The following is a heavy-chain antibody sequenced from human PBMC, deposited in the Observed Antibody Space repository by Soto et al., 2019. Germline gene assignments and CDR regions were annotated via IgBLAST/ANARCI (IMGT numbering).Heavy chain of an antibody. CDR3: AAVMGSDYDYVWGSLSFDH. J-gene: IGHJ4*02. Sequence: VQLLQSGGGLVQPGGSLILYCEASGFIFATTAMGWVRQAPGKGLEWVSTISGSGVRTYYADSVKGRFTISRGNSKNTLFLQLNSLRADDTVVYFCAAVMGSDYDYVWGSLSFDHWGQGALVTVST. CDR2: ISGSGVRT. CDR1: GFIFATTA. D-gene: IGHD3-16*01. V-gene: IGHV3-23*01.